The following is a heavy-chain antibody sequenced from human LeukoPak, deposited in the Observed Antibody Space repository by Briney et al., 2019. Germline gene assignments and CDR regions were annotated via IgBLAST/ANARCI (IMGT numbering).Heavy chain of an antibody. V-gene: IGHV4-34*01. CDR1: DGSISSYY. CDR2: INHSGST. J-gene: IGHJ6*02. CDR3: ARVPRVAAAGTVRYGMDV. Sequence: SETLSLTCTVSDGSISSYYWSWIRQPPGKGLEWIGKINHSGSTNYNPSLKSRVTISVDTSKNQFSLKLSSVTAADTAVYYCARVPRVAAAGTVRYGMDVWGQGTTVTVSS. D-gene: IGHD6-13*01.